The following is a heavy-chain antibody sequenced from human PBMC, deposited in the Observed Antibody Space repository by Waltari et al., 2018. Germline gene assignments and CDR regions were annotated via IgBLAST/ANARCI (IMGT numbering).Heavy chain of an antibody. V-gene: IGHV1-69*04. D-gene: IGHD2-15*01. CDR1: GGTFSSYA. CDR3: ATYCSGGSCSPYYFDY. CDR2: IIPILGIA. J-gene: IGHJ4*02. Sequence: QVQLVQSGAEVKKPGSSVKVSCKASGGTFSSYAISWVRQAPGQGLEWMGRIIPILGIASYAQKVQGRVTITADKSTSTAYMELSSLRSEDTAVYYCATYCSGGSCSPYYFDYWGQGTLVTVSS.